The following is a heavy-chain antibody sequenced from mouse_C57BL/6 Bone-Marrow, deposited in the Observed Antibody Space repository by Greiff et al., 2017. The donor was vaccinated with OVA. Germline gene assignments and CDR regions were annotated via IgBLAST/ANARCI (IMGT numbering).Heavy chain of an antibody. Sequence: QVQLQQSGAELARPGASVKLSFKASGYTFTSYGISWVKQRTGQGLEWIGEIYPRSGNTYYNEKFKGKATLTADKSSSTAYMELRSLTSEDSAVYFCARPYYYGSSSYWYFDVWGTGTTVTVSS. J-gene: IGHJ1*03. V-gene: IGHV1-81*01. CDR2: IYPRSGNT. CDR1: GYTFTSYG. D-gene: IGHD1-1*01. CDR3: ARPYYYGSSSYWYFDV.